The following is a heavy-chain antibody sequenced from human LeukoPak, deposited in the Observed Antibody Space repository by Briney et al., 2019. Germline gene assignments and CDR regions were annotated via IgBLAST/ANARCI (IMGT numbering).Heavy chain of an antibody. CDR2: ISYDGINK. CDR3: ARDWSIGY. J-gene: IGHJ1*01. V-gene: IGHV3-30*04. Sequence: GGSLRLSCAASGFTFSSYAMSWVRQAPGKGLEWVAVISYDGINKYYADSVKGRFTISRDNSKNTLYLQMNSLRAEDSALYYCARDWSIGYWGQGTLVTVSS. D-gene: IGHD3-22*01. CDR1: GFTFSSYA.